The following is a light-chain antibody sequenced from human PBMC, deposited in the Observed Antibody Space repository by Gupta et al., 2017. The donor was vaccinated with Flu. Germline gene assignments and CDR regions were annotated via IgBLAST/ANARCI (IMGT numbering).Light chain of an antibody. V-gene: IGKV3-15*01. CDR2: GAS. Sequence: ERATLSCRASQSVSSNLAWYQQKPGQAPRLLIYGASSRATGIPARFSGGGSGTEFTLTISSLQSEDSAVYYCQQYHNWPPLTFGGGTKVEIK. J-gene: IGKJ4*01. CDR1: QSVSSN. CDR3: QQYHNWPPLT.